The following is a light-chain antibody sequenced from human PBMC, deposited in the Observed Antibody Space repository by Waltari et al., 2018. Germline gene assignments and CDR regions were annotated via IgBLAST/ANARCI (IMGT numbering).Light chain of an antibody. J-gene: IGLJ2*01. V-gene: IGLV2-14*01. Sequence: QSALTQPASVSGSPGQSITISCTGTSSDVGYNYVSWYQQFPGKAPKLVIYDVSHRPSGVSNRFSGSKSGHTASLTISGLQAEDEADYLCSSYITSSTLFGGGTKLTVL. CDR1: SSDVGYNY. CDR2: DVS. CDR3: SSYITSSTL.